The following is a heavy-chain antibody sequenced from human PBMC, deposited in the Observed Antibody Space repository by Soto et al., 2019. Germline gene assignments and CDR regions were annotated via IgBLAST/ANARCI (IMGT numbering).Heavy chain of an antibody. Sequence: EVQLVQSGAEVKKPGESLKISCKGSGYSFTSYWIGWVRQMPGKGLEWMGIIYPGDSDTRYSPSFQGQVTISADKSISTAYLQWSSLKASDTAMYYCARHSGFLEWLDGYYYGMDVWGQGTTVTVSS. J-gene: IGHJ6*02. CDR2: IYPGDSDT. CDR3: ARHSGFLEWLDGYYYGMDV. V-gene: IGHV5-51*01. CDR1: GYSFTSYW. D-gene: IGHD3-3*01.